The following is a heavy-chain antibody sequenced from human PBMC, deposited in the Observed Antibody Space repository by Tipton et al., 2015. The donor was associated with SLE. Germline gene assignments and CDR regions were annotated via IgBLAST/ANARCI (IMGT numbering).Heavy chain of an antibody. J-gene: IGHJ6*02. V-gene: IGHV4-38-2*01. CDR1: GYSISSGYY. CDR3: ARGRPPYYYGMDV. Sequence: TLSLTCAVSGYSISSGYYWGWIRQPPGKGLKWIGSIYHSGSTYYNPSLKSRVTISVDTSKSQFSLKLSSVTAADTAVYYCARGRPPYYYGMDVWGQGTTVTVSS. CDR2: IYHSGST.